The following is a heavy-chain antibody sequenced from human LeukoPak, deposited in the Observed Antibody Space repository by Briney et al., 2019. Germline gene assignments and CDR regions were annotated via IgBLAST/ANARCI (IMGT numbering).Heavy chain of an antibody. CDR2: IYYSGST. CDR1: GFTVSSNY. D-gene: IGHD3-10*01. Sequence: PGGSLRLSCAASGFTVSSNYMSWIRQPPGKGLEWIGYIYYSGSTNYNPSLKSRVTISVDTSKNQFSLKLSSVTAADTAVYYCARLGGYYYGSGIDIWGQGTMVTVSS. CDR3: ARLGGYYYGSGIDI. V-gene: IGHV4-59*08. J-gene: IGHJ3*02.